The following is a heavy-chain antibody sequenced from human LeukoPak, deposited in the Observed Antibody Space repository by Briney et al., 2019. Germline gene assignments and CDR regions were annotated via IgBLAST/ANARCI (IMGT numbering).Heavy chain of an antibody. V-gene: IGHV3-21*01. CDR2: ISSSSSYI. CDR1: GLTFSSYS. Sequence: GGSLRLSCAASGLTFSSYSMNWVRQAPGKGLEWVSSISSSSSYIYYADSVKGRFTISRDNAKNSLYLQMNSLRAEDTAVYYCAREKSDSSSWYWFEGFHYWGQGTLVTVSS. J-gene: IGHJ4*02. CDR3: AREKSDSSSWYWFEGFHY. D-gene: IGHD6-13*01.